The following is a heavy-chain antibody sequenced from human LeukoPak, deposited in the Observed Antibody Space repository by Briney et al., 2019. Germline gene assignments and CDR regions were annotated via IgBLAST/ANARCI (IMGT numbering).Heavy chain of an antibody. J-gene: IGHJ2*01. CDR1: GFTFSSYA. CDR2: INSDGRST. Sequence: GGSLRLSCAASGFTFSSYAMSWVRQAPGKGLVWVSRINSDGRSTSYADSVKGRFTISRDNAKNTLYLQMNSLRAEDTAVYYCARVADYEVLWYFDLWGRGTLVAVSS. V-gene: IGHV3-74*01. D-gene: IGHD4-17*01. CDR3: ARVADYEVLWYFDL.